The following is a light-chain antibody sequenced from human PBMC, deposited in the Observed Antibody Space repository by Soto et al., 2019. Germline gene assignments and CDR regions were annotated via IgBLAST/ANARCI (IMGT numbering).Light chain of an antibody. J-gene: IGLJ3*02. CDR1: SSNIGAGYD. CDR3: QSYDSSLSGSKV. V-gene: IGLV1-40*01. Sequence: QSVLTQPPSVSGAPGQRVTISCTGSSSNIGAGYDVHWYQQLPGTAPKLLIYGNSNRPSRVPDRVSGSKSGTSASLAITGLQAEDEADYYCQSYDSSLSGSKVFGGGTKLTVL. CDR2: GNS.